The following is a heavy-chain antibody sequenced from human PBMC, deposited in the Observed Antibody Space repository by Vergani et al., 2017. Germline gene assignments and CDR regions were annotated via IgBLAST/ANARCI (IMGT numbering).Heavy chain of an antibody. J-gene: IGHJ4*02. Sequence: EVQLVESGGGLVQPGGSLRLSCAASGFTFSSYWMHWVRHAPGKGLVWVSRINSDGSSTSYADSVKGRFTISRDNAKNTLYLQMNSLRAEDTAVYYCARDLPIIDFWSGYYTPDPGWGQGTLVTVSS. CDR2: INSDGSST. V-gene: IGHV3-74*01. D-gene: IGHD3-3*01. CDR1: GFTFSSYW. CDR3: ARDLPIIDFWSGYYTPDPG.